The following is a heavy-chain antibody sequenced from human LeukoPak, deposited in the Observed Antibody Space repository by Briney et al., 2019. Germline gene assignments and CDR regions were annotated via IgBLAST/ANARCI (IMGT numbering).Heavy chain of an antibody. CDR3: AKDLGTNDAFDI. J-gene: IGHJ3*02. CDR2: ISGSGGST. D-gene: IGHD2-8*01. V-gene: IGHV3-23*01. Sequence: PEGSLILSCAASGFTFSSYAMSWVRQAPGKGLEWVSAISGSGGSTYYADSVKGRFTISRDNSKNTLYLQMNSLRAEDTAVYYCAKDLGTNDAFDIWGQGTMVTVSS. CDR1: GFTFSSYA.